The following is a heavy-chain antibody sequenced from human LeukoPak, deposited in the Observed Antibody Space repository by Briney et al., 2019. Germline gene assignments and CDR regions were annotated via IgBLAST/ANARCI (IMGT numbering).Heavy chain of an antibody. D-gene: IGHD7-27*01. CDR2: IYYSGST. CDR1: GGSISSYY. Sequence: PSETLSLTCTVSGGSISSYYWSWIRQPPGKGLEWIGYIYYSGSTNYNPSLKSRVTISVDTSKNQFSLKLSSVTAADTAVYYCARAADPGAFDIWGQGTMVTVSS. V-gene: IGHV4-59*01. J-gene: IGHJ3*02. CDR3: ARAADPGAFDI.